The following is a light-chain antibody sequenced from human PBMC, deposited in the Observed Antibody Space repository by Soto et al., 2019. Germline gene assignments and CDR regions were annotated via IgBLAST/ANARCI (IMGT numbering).Light chain of an antibody. J-gene: IGLJ3*02. V-gene: IGLV1-40*01. CDR2: GNS. Sequence: QSVLTQPPSVSEAPGQRVTISCTGSSSNIGAGYDVHWYQQLPGTAPKLLISGNSNRPSGVPDRFSGSKSGTSASLAITGLQAEDEADYYCQSYDSSLSGWVFGGRTKLTVL. CDR3: QSYDSSLSGWV. CDR1: SSNIGAGYD.